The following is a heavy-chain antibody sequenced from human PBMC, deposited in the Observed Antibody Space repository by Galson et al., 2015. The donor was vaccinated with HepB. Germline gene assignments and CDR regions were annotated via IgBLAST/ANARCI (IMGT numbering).Heavy chain of an antibody. CDR3: ARGKEVLRYFDWLSHFDY. CDR1: GFTFSSYG. J-gene: IGHJ4*02. CDR2: IWYDGSNK. V-gene: IGHV3-33*08. D-gene: IGHD3-9*01. Sequence: SLRLSCAASGFTFSSYGMHWVRQTPGKGLEWVAVIWYDGSNKYYADSVKGRFTISRDNSKNTLYLQMNSLRAEDTAVYYCARGKEVLRYFDWLSHFDYWGQGTPVTVSS.